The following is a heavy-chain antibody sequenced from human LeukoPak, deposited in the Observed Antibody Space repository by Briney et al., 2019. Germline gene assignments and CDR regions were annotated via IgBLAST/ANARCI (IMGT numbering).Heavy chain of an antibody. CDR3: ARVEYYYDSSGYSPDAFDI. Sequence: PGGSLRLSCAASGFTFSSYAMHWVRQAPGKGLEWVAVISYDGSNKYYADSVKGRFTISRDNSKNTLYLQMNSLRAEDTAVYYCARVEYYYDSSGYSPDAFDIWGQGTMVTVSS. CDR2: ISYDGSNK. CDR1: GFTFSSYA. J-gene: IGHJ3*02. V-gene: IGHV3-30-3*01. D-gene: IGHD3-22*01.